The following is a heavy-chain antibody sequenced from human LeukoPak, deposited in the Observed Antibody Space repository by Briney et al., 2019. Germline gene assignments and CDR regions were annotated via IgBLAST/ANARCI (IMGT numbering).Heavy chain of an antibody. CDR3: ARHTPVGGHGYYFDY. Sequence: GESLKISCKGSGYSFTSYWIGWVRLMPGKGLEWMGIIYPGDSDTRYSPSFQGQVTISADKSISTAYLQWSSLKASDTAMYYCARHTPVGGHGYYFDYWGQGTLVTVSS. J-gene: IGHJ4*02. V-gene: IGHV5-51*01. CDR1: GYSFTSYW. CDR2: IYPGDSDT.